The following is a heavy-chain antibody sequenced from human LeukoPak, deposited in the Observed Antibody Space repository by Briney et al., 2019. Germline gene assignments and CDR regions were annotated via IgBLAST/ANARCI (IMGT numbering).Heavy chain of an antibody. J-gene: IGHJ5*02. Sequence: GGSLRLSCAASGFTFSSYEMNWVRQAPGKGLEWVSYISESGITIYYADSVKGRFTISRDNAKNSLYLQMNSLRAEDTAIYYCVRDHSGWSLDPWGQGTLVIASS. CDR2: ISESGITI. V-gene: IGHV3-48*03. D-gene: IGHD6-19*01. CDR3: VRDHSGWSLDP. CDR1: GFTFSSYE.